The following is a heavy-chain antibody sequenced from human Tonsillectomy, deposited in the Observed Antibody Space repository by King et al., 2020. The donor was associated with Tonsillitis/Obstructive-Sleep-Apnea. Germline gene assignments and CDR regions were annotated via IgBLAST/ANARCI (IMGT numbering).Heavy chain of an antibody. CDR1: GFAFSSYW. Sequence: VQVVESGGGLVQPGGSLRLSCAASGFAFSSYWMHWVRQAPEKGLVWVSRINPDGSSTTYADPVKGRFTISRDNAKNTLYLQMNSLRAEDTAVYYCARWAPTHVWGKGTTVTVSS. CDR2: INPDGSST. CDR3: ARWAPTHV. J-gene: IGHJ6*04. V-gene: IGHV3-74*03.